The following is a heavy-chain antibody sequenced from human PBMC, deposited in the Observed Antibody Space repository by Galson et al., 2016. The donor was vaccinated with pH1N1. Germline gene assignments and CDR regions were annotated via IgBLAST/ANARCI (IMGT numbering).Heavy chain of an antibody. D-gene: IGHD3-10*01. CDR2: ISPIFGSI. Sequence: SVKVSCKASGGTLSNSAVSWVRQAPGQGLEWMGGISPIFGSINYAQRFQGRVTITADIFANTAYVELSSLRSEDTAIYYCATAGPLVREILYFSYAMDVWGQGTTVTVS. V-gene: IGHV1-69*06. CDR3: ATAGPLVREILYFSYAMDV. CDR1: GGTLSNSA. J-gene: IGHJ6*02.